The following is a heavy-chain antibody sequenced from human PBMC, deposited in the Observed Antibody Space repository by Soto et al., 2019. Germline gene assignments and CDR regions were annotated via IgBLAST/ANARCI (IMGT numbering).Heavy chain of an antibody. Sequence: PSETLSLTCTVSGGSVSSGSYYWSWIRQPPGKGLEWIGCIYYSGSTNYNPSLKSRVTISVDTSKNQFSLKLSSVTAADTAVYYCARARGYYFDYWGQGTLVTVSS. CDR1: GGSVSSGSYY. V-gene: IGHV4-61*01. D-gene: IGHD1-26*01. J-gene: IGHJ4*02. CDR2: IYYSGST. CDR3: ARARGYYFDY.